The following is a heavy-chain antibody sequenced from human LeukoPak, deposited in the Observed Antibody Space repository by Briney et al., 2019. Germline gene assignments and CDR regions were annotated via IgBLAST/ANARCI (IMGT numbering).Heavy chain of an antibody. Sequence: SETLSLTCTVSGGSISSYYWSWIRQPPGKGLEWIGHISYSGSTNYNPSLRSRITISVDTSKNQFSLKLSSVTAADTAVYYCARRAYHGMDVWGQGTTVTVS. V-gene: IGHV4-59*08. CDR3: ARRAYHGMDV. CDR1: GGSISSYY. CDR2: ISYSGST. J-gene: IGHJ6*02.